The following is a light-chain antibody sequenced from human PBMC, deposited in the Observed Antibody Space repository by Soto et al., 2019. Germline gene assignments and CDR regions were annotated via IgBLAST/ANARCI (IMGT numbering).Light chain of an antibody. Sequence: QSALTQPPSASGSPGQSVTISCTGTRSDVGGYNYVSWYQQYPGKAPKLIIYAVTERPSGVPDRFSGSKSGTSASLAITGLQAEDEADYYCQAYDYSLTASVFGGGTKLTVL. CDR1: RSDVGGYNY. V-gene: IGLV2-8*01. J-gene: IGLJ3*02. CDR3: QAYDYSLTASV. CDR2: AVT.